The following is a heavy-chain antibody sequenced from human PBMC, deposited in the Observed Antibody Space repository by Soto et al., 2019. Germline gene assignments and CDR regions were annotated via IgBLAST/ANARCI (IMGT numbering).Heavy chain of an antibody. Sequence: GGSLRLSCAASGFTFSGSAMHWVRQASGKGLEWVGRIRSKANSYATAYAASVKGRFTISRDDSKNTAYLQMNSLKTEDTAVYYCTRVLDYDFWSGESYNWFDPWGQGALVTVSS. V-gene: IGHV3-73*01. CDR1: GFTFSGSA. CDR2: IRSKANSYAT. J-gene: IGHJ5*02. D-gene: IGHD3-3*01. CDR3: TRVLDYDFWSGESYNWFDP.